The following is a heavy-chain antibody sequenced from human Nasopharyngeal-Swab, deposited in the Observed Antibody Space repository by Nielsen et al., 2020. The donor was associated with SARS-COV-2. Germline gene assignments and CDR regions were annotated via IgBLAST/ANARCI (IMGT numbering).Heavy chain of an antibody. V-gene: IGHV3-48*02. CDR3: ARDGGYSSSSRSDY. CDR2: ISSSSSTI. D-gene: IGHD6-6*01. J-gene: IGHJ4*02. Sequence: GESLKISCAASGFTFSSYSMNWVSQAPGKGLEWVSYISSSSSTIYYADSVKGRFTISRDNAKNSLYLQMNSLRDEDTAVYYCARDGGYSSSSRSDYWGQGTLVTVSS. CDR1: GFTFSSYS.